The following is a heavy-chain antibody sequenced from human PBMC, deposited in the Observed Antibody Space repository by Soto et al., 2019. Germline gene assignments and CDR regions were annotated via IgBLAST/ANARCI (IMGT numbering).Heavy chain of an antibody. V-gene: IGHV4-31*03. CDR1: GDSIRSGGYY. Sequence: SETLSLTCTVSGDSIRSGGYYWSWIRQLPGKGLEWIGYIHYSGSTYHNPSLKSRVTISVDTSKNQFSLKLSSVTAADTAVYYCAKRGFDYYGMDVWGQGTTVTVSS. J-gene: IGHJ6*02. CDR2: IHYSGST. D-gene: IGHD3-10*01. CDR3: AKRGFDYYGMDV.